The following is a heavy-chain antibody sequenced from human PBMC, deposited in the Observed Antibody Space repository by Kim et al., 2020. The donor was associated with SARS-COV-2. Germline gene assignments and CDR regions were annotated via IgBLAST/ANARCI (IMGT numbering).Heavy chain of an antibody. J-gene: IGHJ6*02. CDR2: ISSSGNTI. CDR3: ARDYALVALVTVIHYGMDV. D-gene: IGHD2-2*01. CDR1: GFTFSSYE. Sequence: GGSLRLSCAASGFTFSSYEMNWVRQAPGKGLEWVSYISSSGNTIFYADSVKGRFTISRDNAKNSLYLQMNSLRAEDTAVYYCARDYALVALVTVIHYGMDVWGQGTTVTVSS. V-gene: IGHV3-48*03.